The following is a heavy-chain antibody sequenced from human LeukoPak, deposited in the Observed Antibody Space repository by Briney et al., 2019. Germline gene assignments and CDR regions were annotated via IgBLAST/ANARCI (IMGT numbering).Heavy chain of an antibody. CDR1: GFSFRNYW. J-gene: IGHJ3*02. V-gene: IGHV3-7*01. CDR3: ARVGAYRITMIVVVPPFDI. D-gene: IGHD3-22*01. CDR2: IKQDGSEK. Sequence: PGGSLRLSCAASGFSFRNYWMGWVRQAPGKGLEWVANIKQDGSEKYYVDSVKGRFTISRDNAKNSLYLQMNSLRAEDTAVYYCARVGAYRITMIVVVPPFDIWGQGTMVTVSS.